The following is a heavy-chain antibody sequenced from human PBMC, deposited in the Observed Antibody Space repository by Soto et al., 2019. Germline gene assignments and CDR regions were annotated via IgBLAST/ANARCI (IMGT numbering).Heavy chain of an antibody. CDR3: ARALAAAGPFDC. J-gene: IGHJ4*02. D-gene: IGHD6-13*01. CDR2: ISAYNGNT. CDR1: GYTFTNYA. V-gene: IGHV1-18*01. Sequence: QVQLVQSGAEVKKPGASVKVSCKASGYTFTNYAFSWVRQAPGQGLEWMGWISAYNGNTNYPQKPQGRVTMTTDTSTSTAYMAPRSLRSEDKAVYYCARALAAAGPFDCWGQGTVVTVSS.